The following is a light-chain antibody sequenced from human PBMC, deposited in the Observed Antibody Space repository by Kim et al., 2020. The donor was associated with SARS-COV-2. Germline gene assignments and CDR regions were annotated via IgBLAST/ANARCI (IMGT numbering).Light chain of an antibody. CDR1: SLRSYH. J-gene: IGLJ2*01. Sequence: SSELTQDPAVSVALGQTIRITCQGDSLRSYHASWYQQKPGQAPVLVIFGKNKRPSGIPDRFSGSRSGNIASLTITGAQAEDEADYYCDSRDSSGNHRVVFGGGTKLTVL. V-gene: IGLV3-19*01. CDR2: GKN. CDR3: DSRDSSGNHRVV.